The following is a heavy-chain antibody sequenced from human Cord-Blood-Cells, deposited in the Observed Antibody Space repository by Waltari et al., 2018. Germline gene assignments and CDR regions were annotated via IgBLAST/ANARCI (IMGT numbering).Heavy chain of an antibody. Sequence: QVQLVQSGAEVKKPGASVKVSCKASGYTFTSYAMHWVRQAPGQRLEWMGWINAGNGNTKYSQKFQGRVNITRYTSASTAYMELSSLRSEDTAVYYCARDSAGATIDYWGQGTLVTVSS. CDR2: INAGNGNT. CDR1: GYTFTSYA. CDR3: ARDSAGATIDY. V-gene: IGHV1-3*01. D-gene: IGHD5-12*01. J-gene: IGHJ4*02.